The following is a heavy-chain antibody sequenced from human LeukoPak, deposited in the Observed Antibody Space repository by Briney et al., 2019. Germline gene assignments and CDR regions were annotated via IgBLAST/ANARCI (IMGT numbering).Heavy chain of an antibody. Sequence: GASVKVSCKASGGTFSSYAISWVRQAPGQGLEWMGGIIPIFGTANYAQKFQGRVTITADESTSTAYMELSSLRSEDTAVYYCARRLVPTYYDFWSGYSPDYFDYWGQGTLVTVSS. CDR3: ARRLVPTYYDFWSGYSPDYFDY. V-gene: IGHV1-69*13. J-gene: IGHJ4*02. CDR1: GGTFSSYA. D-gene: IGHD3-3*01. CDR2: IIPIFGTA.